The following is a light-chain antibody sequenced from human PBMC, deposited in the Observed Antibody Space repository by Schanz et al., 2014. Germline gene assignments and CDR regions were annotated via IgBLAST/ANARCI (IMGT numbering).Light chain of an antibody. Sequence: DIQMTQSPSTLSASVGDSVTITCRASQSISTLLAWYQQKPGKAPQLLIYAASTLQSGVPSRFGGSGSGTDFTLTISSLQPEDFATYYCQQLNTYPFAFGPGTTVDV. CDR2: AAS. CDR3: QQLNTYPFA. J-gene: IGKJ3*01. CDR1: QSISTL. V-gene: IGKV1-5*01.